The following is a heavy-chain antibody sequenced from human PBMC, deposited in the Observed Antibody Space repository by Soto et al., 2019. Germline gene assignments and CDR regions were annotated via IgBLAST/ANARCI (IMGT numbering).Heavy chain of an antibody. CDR1: GGSISSGGYS. CDR3: ANFNDGGLEY. V-gene: IGHV4-61*08. CDR2: VFYTGRTSGRT. D-gene: IGHD1-1*01. J-gene: IGHJ4*02. Sequence: SETLSLTCAVSGGSISSGGYSWIWIRQPPGKGLEWIGYVFYTGRTSGRTNYNPSPKSRVTISVDTSKNQISLKLSSVTAADTAVYYCANFNDGGLEYWGQGALVTVST.